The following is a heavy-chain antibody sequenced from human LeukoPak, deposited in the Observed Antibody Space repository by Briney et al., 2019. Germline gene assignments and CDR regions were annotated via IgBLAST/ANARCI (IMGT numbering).Heavy chain of an antibody. J-gene: IGHJ4*02. Sequence: GGSLRLSCAASGFTFSSYWMSWVRQAPGKGLEWVSAISGSGGSTYYADSVKGRFTISRDNSKNTLYLQMNSLRAEDTAVYYCAKGLPLWAIAVAGYYFDYWGQGTLVTVSS. CDR3: AKGLPLWAIAVAGYYFDY. CDR2: ISGSGGST. D-gene: IGHD6-19*01. CDR1: GFTFSSYW. V-gene: IGHV3-23*01.